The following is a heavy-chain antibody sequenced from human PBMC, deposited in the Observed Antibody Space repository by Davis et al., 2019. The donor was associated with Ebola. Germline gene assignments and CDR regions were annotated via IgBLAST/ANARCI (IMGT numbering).Heavy chain of an antibody. J-gene: IGHJ4*02. CDR1: GDSVSGNNGA. D-gene: IGHD5-12*01. V-gene: IGHV6-1*01. Sequence: HSQTLSLTCAISGDSVSGNNGAWNWIRQSPSRGLEWLGRTYYYRSKWYIDYAESVRGRIIIYPDTSKNQLSLQVNSVTPEDTAVYYCARGWLRSKFDYWGRGTLVTVSS. CDR3: ARGWLRSKFDY. CDR2: TYYYRSKWYI.